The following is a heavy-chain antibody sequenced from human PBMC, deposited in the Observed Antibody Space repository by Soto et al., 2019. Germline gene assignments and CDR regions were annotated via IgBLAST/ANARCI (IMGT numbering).Heavy chain of an antibody. CDR1: ELTFCSFA. D-gene: IGHD4-17*01. CDR3: AHSLAASNYGDYEPINSFDY. Sequence: LRHSCRAAELTFCSFAMHCVRQTPGKGLEWVALISYDGSDKDYADSVKGRFTISRDNSRNTLFLQMTNMDPVDTATYYCAHSLAASNYGDYEPINSFDYWGHGTLVTVSS. J-gene: IGHJ4*01. CDR2: ISYDGSDK. V-gene: IGHV3-30-3*01.